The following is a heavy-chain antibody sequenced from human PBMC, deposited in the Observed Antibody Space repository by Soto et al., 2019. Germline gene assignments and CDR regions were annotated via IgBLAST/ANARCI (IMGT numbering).Heavy chain of an antibody. D-gene: IGHD6-13*01. Sequence: PGGSLRLSCAASGFTFSSYGMHWVRQAPGKGLEWVAVISYDGSNKYYADSVKGRFTISRDNSKNTLYLQMNSLRAEDTAVYYCAKALAAAAARYHIYAFDIWGQGTMVTVSS. CDR1: GFTFSSYG. V-gene: IGHV3-30*18. CDR2: ISYDGSNK. J-gene: IGHJ3*02. CDR3: AKALAAAAARYHIYAFDI.